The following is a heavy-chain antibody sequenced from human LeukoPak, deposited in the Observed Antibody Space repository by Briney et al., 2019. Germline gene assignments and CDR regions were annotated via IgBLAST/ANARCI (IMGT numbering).Heavy chain of an antibody. Sequence: GGSLRLSCAASGFTFSTYSMNWVRQAPGKGLEWVSSISSSSSYIYYADSVKGRFTISRDNAKNTLYLQMSSLRAEDTAVYYCTKDATTVTGNFDYWGQGTLVTVSS. J-gene: IGHJ4*02. D-gene: IGHD4-17*01. CDR2: ISSSSSYI. CDR3: TKDATTVTGNFDY. V-gene: IGHV3-21*01. CDR1: GFTFSTYS.